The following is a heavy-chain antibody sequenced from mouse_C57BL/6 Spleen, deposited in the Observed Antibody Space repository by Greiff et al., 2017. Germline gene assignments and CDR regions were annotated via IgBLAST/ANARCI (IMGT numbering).Heavy chain of an antibody. J-gene: IGHJ1*03. V-gene: IGHV1-61*01. CDR3: ARRVTTVVDDFDV. CDR2: IYPSDSET. CDR1: GYTFTSYW. D-gene: IGHD1-1*01. Sequence: VQLQQPGAELVRPGSSVKLSCKASGYTFTSYWMDWVKQRPGQGLEWIGNIYPSDSETHYNQKFKDKATLTVDKSSSTAYMQLSSLTSEDSAVYYCARRVTTVVDDFDVWGTGTTVTVSS.